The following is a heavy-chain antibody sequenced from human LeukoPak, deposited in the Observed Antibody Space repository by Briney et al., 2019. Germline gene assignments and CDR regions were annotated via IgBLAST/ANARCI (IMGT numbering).Heavy chain of an antibody. J-gene: IGHJ5*02. V-gene: IGHV4-61*08. Sequence: PSKTLSLTCAVSGGSISSGGYYWSWIRQPPGKGLEWIGYIYYSGSTNYNPSLKSRVTISVDTSKNQFSLKLSSVTAADTAVYYCARHRVVPAAGTPPWFDPWGQGTLVTVSS. CDR3: ARHRVVPAAGTPPWFDP. CDR2: IYYSGST. D-gene: IGHD2-2*01. CDR1: GGSISSGGYY.